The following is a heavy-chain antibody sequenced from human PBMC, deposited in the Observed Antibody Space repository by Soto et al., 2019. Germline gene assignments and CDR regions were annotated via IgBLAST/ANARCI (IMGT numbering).Heavy chain of an antibody. D-gene: IGHD1-7*01. Sequence: SETLSLTCAVSGGSFTSNNWWTWVRQPPGQGLEWIGEIYRTGSTNYNPSLKSRVTISLDKSENQFSLKVTSLTAADPAVYYCASRDPGTSVDYWGQGTLVTVSS. CDR2: IYRTGST. V-gene: IGHV4-4*02. CDR3: ASRDPGTSVDY. J-gene: IGHJ4*02. CDR1: GGSFTSNNW.